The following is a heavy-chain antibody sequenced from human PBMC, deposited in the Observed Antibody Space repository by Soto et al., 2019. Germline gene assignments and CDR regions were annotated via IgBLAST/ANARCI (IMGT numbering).Heavy chain of an antibody. CDR3: AKLSGYSGYDGGYFDY. CDR2: ISWNSGSI. J-gene: IGHJ4*02. Sequence: EVQLVESGEGLVQPGRSLRLSCAASGFTFDDYAMHWVRQAPGKGLEWVSGISWNSGSIGYADSVKGRFTISRDNAKNSLYLQMNSLRAEDTALYYCAKLSGYSGYDGGYFDYWGQGTLVTVSS. D-gene: IGHD5-12*01. CDR1: GFTFDDYA. V-gene: IGHV3-9*01.